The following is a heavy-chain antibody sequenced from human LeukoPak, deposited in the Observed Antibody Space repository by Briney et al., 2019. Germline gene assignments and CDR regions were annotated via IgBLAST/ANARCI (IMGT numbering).Heavy chain of an antibody. D-gene: IGHD6-19*01. V-gene: IGHV3-30*02. CDR1: GFSFSDYG. CDR3: ASDSEWAGRDVFNY. CDR2: IRYDGSNE. Sequence: GGSLRLSCITAGFSFSDYGMHWVRQAPGKGLEWVAYIRYDGSNEKYADAVKGRVTISRDNSKNTLFLQMNSLRREDMAVSYCASDSEWAGRDVFNYWGRGILVTVSS. J-gene: IGHJ4*02.